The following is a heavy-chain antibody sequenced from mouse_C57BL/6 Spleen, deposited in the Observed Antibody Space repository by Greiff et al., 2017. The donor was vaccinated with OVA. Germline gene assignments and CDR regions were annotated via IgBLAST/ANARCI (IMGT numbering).Heavy chain of an antibody. D-gene: IGHD1-1*01. CDR1: GYTFTSYW. V-gene: IGHV1-72*01. J-gene: IGHJ1*03. Sequence: VKLQQPGAELVKPGASVKLSCKASGYTFTSYWMHWVKQRPGRGLEWIGRIDPNSGGTKYNEKFKSKATLTVDKPSSTAYMQLSSLTSEDSAVYYCARNYYGSSHYWYFDVWGTGTTVTVSS. CDR2: IDPNSGGT. CDR3: ARNYYGSSHYWYFDV.